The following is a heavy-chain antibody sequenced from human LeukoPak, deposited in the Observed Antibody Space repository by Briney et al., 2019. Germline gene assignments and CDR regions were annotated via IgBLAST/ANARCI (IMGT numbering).Heavy chain of an antibody. Sequence: PGGSLRLSCAASGFTFSSYWMHWVRQAPGKGLVWVSRINSDGIRTSYADSVKGRFTISRDNAKNTLYLQMNSLRAEDTAVYYCVRDLYYGSGTDFDYWGQGTLVTVSS. CDR2: INSDGIRT. D-gene: IGHD3-10*01. J-gene: IGHJ4*02. V-gene: IGHV3-74*01. CDR3: VRDLYYGSGTDFDY. CDR1: GFTFSSYW.